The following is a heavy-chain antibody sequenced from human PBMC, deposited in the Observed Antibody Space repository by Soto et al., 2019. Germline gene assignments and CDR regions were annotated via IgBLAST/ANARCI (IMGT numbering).Heavy chain of an antibody. CDR1: GFTFSNHW. V-gene: IGHV3-7*01. J-gene: IGHJ4*02. CDR2: IKQDGSEK. Sequence: GGSLRLSCIVSGFTFSNHWMSWVRQAPGKGLEWVANIKQDGSEKSYVDSVKGRFTISRDNTKNSLYLQMNSLRAEDTAVYYCVKNGRDFHYWGQGTLVTVSS. CDR3: VKNGRDFHY. D-gene: IGHD1-26*01.